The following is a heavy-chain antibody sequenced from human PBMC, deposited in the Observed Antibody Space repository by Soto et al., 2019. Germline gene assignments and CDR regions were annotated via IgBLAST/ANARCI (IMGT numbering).Heavy chain of an antibody. J-gene: IGHJ2*01. V-gene: IGHV1-18*04. Sequence: QLQLVQSGAEVKNPGASVRVSCKASGFTFSTYGITWVRQAPGQGLEWMGWITASNGNTHYAQNLQGRVTMTTDTSTSTAYMELWRLSSDDTAVYYCARGDSYGSYWHFDVWGRGTLVTVSS. CDR2: ITASNGNT. CDR3: ARGDSYGSYWHFDV. CDR1: GFTFSTYG. D-gene: IGHD5-18*01.